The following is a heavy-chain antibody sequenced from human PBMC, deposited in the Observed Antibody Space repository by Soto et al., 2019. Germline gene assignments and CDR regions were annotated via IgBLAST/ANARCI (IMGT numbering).Heavy chain of an antibody. J-gene: IGHJ4*02. V-gene: IGHV3-74*03. Sequence: EVRLVESGGALVPPGGSLRLTCEASGFTFSGHWMHWVRRAPGKGLVWVSHIDTDGGTGGTSYADSVKGRFPVARVDSNDRLYLQMNDLRVEDKAVYYCARGRGTYDADSWGQGTLVTGSS. CDR2: IDTDGGTGGT. CDR3: ARGRGTYDADS. CDR1: GFTFSGHW. D-gene: IGHD1-26*01.